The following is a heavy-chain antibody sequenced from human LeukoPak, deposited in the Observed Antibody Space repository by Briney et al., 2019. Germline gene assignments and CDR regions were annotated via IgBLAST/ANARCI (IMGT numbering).Heavy chain of an antibody. D-gene: IGHD6-25*01. Sequence: ASVKVSCKASGYTFTSSDINWVRQATGQGLEWMGWINPKSGRTGYAKKFQARVSMTMNTSISTAYMEVSSLRFEDTAVYYCARGRSGLAAGGTYDYWGQGTLITVSS. J-gene: IGHJ4*02. V-gene: IGHV1-8*01. CDR1: GYTFTSSD. CDR3: ARGRSGLAAGGTYDY. CDR2: INPKSGRT.